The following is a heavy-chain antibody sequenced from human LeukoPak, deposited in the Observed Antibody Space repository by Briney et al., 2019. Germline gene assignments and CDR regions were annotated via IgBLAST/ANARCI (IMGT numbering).Heavy chain of an antibody. V-gene: IGHV4-39*01. CDR2: IYYSGST. J-gene: IGHJ4*02. CDR1: GGSISSSSYY. CDR3: ARLLAAAVAGKVDY. D-gene: IGHD6-19*01. Sequence: SETLSLTCTVSGGSISSSSYYWGWIRQPPGKELEWIGSIYYSGSTYYNPSLKSRVTISVDTSKNQFSLKLSSVTAADTAVYYCARLLAAAVAGKVDYWGQGTLVTVSS.